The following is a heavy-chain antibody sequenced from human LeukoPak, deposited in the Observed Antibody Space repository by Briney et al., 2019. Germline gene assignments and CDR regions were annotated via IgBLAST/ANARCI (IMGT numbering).Heavy chain of an antibody. D-gene: IGHD3-10*01. V-gene: IGHV4-38-2*02. Sequence: SETLSLTCTVSGYSISNGYYWGWIRQPPGKGLEWIGSIYHTGSTYYNPSLKSRFTISVDPSKNQFSLKLSSVTAADTAVYYCAKCRRMVDAFDIWGQGTMVTVSS. CDR2: IYHTGST. J-gene: IGHJ3*02. CDR1: GYSISNGYY. CDR3: AKCRRMVDAFDI.